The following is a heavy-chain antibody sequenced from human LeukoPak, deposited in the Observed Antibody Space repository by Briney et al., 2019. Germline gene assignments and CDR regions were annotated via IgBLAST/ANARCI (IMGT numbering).Heavy chain of an antibody. CDR2: MYYSGST. J-gene: IGHJ5*02. Sequence: SETLSLTCTVSGGSISSGDYYWSWIRQPPGKGLEWIAYMYYSGSTYYNPSLKSRVTMSADTAKNQLSLKLSSVTAADTAVYYCARPYYYDSRVDPWGQGILVTVSS. V-gene: IGHV4-30-4*01. CDR3: ARPYYYDSRVDP. CDR1: GGSISSGDYY. D-gene: IGHD3-22*01.